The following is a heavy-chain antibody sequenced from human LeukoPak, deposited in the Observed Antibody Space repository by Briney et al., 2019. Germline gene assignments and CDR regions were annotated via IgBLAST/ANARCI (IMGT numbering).Heavy chain of an antibody. D-gene: IGHD3-22*01. CDR3: ARDFRGYDRSGYFAT. Sequence: PSETLSLTCTVSGGSISTGYYWGWIRQPPGTGLEWIGSFHHSGSTYHNPSLKSRVTISVDTSKNQFSLKLTSVTAADTAVYYCARDFRGYDRSGYFATWGQGTLVTVSS. CDR2: FHHSGST. J-gene: IGHJ4*02. CDR1: GGSISTGYY. V-gene: IGHV4-38-2*02.